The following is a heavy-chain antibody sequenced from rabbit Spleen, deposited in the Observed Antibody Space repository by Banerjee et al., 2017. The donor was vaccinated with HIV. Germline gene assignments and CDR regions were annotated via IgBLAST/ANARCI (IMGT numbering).Heavy chain of an antibody. V-gene: IGHV1S40*01. Sequence: QSLEESGGDLVKPGASLTLTCTASGVSFSGSSYMCWVRQAPGKGLEWVACIYGGNVGSTCYANWAKGRFTISKTSSATVTLQMTSLTAADTATYFCARGSATMTMVITGYYFNLWGQGTLVTVS. D-gene: IGHD2-1*01. CDR2: IYGGNVGST. CDR3: ARGSATMTMVITGYYFNL. J-gene: IGHJ4*01. CDR1: GVSFSGSSY.